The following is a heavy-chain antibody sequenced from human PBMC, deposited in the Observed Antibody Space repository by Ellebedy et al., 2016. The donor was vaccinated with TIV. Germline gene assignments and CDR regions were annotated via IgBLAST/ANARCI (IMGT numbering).Heavy chain of an antibody. CDR3: ARAYSSGWDRAYFDL. V-gene: IGHV1-69*04. J-gene: IGHJ2*01. D-gene: IGHD6-19*01. CDR1: GGTFSSYA. CDR2: IIPILGIA. Sequence: SVKVSCXASGGTFSSYAISWVRQAPGQGLEWMGRIIPILGIANYAQKFQGRVTITADKSTSTAYMELSSLRSEDTAVYYCARAYSSGWDRAYFDLWGRGTLVTVSS.